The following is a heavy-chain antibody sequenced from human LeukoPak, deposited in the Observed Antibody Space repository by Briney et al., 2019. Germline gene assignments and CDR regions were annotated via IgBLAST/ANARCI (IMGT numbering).Heavy chain of an antibody. D-gene: IGHD3-16*02. CDR2: INPSGGST. Sequence: ASVKVSCKASGYTFTGYYMHWVRQAPGQGLEWMGIINPSGGSTSYAQKLQGRVTMTTDTSTSTAYMELSSLRSDDTAVYYCARVGYTFGGVIVIGAFDIWGQGTMVTVSS. CDR1: GYTFTGYY. V-gene: IGHV1-46*01. CDR3: ARVGYTFGGVIVIGAFDI. J-gene: IGHJ3*02.